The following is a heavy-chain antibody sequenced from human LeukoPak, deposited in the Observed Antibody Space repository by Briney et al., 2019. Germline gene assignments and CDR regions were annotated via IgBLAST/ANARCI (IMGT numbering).Heavy chain of an antibody. Sequence: GGSLRLSCTASGATFTNYAMIWVRQAPGKGLEWVSGISGTGVSTYYADSVKGRFIIPRDNSNSTLYLQMNSLRAEDTAVYYCAKLAIDYWGQGTLVTVSS. CDR3: AKLAIDY. V-gene: IGHV3-23*01. CDR2: ISGTGVST. CDR1: GATFTNYA. J-gene: IGHJ4*02.